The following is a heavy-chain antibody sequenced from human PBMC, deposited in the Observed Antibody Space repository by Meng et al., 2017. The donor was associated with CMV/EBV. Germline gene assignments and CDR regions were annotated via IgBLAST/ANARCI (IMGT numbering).Heavy chain of an antibody. J-gene: IGHJ4*02. CDR2: INLSSRNI. V-gene: IGHV3-9*01. CDR3: ARDMGRGGQGVLFDY. Sequence: GGSLRLSCAASGFTFDNYDMQWVRQAPGKGLEWVSGINLSSRNIDYADSVRGRITISRDNAKSSLYLEMNSLRPEDTALYYCARDMGRGGQGVLFDYWGQGTPVTVSS. CDR1: GFTFDNYD. D-gene: IGHD3-10*01.